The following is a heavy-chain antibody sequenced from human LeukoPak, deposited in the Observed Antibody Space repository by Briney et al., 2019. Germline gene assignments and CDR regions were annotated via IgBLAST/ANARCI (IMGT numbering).Heavy chain of an antibody. J-gene: IGHJ2*01. Sequence: SETLSLTCTVSGGSISSGGYYWSWIRQPPGKGLEWIGYIYHSGSTYYNPSLKSRVTISVDTSKNQFSLKLSSVTAADTAVYYCARDSDYGDYGPAWYFDLWGRGTLVTVSS. D-gene: IGHD4-17*01. CDR1: GGSISSGGYY. V-gene: IGHV4-30-2*01. CDR2: IYHSGST. CDR3: ARDSDYGDYGPAWYFDL.